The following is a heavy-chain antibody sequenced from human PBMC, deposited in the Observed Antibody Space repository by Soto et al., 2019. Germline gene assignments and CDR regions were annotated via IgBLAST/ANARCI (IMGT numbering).Heavy chain of an antibody. Sequence: QLQRQESGGGLVKPSQTLSLTCAVSGGSISSGGYSWSWIRQPPGKGLEWIGYIYHSGSTYYNPSLKSRVTISVDRSKNQFSLKLSSVTAADTAVYYCASAGGLGAVAADYWGQGTLVNV. J-gene: IGHJ4*02. V-gene: IGHV4-30-2*01. CDR2: IYHSGST. CDR3: ASAGGLGAVAADY. CDR1: GGSISSGGYS. D-gene: IGHD6-19*01.